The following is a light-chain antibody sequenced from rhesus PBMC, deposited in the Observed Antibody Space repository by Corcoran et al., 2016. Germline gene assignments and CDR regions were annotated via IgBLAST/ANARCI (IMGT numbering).Light chain of an antibody. CDR2: DVS. J-gene: IGLJ1*01. CDR3: ASYGGSDTYI. V-gene: IGLV2-32*02. Sequence: QAALTQARSVSGSPGQSVTISCTGASSDIGTYNYVSWYQQHPGTAPKLIIYDVSQRPSGVSDRFSASKSANTASLTISGLQAVDEADYYCASYGGSDTYIFGVGTRLTVL. CDR1: SSDIGTYNY.